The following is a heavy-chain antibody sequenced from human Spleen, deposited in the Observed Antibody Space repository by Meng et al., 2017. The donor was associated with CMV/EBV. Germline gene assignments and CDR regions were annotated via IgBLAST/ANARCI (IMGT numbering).Heavy chain of an antibody. CDR1: GFSFDEYG. Sequence: GESLKISCAASGFSFDEYGMSWVRQAPGKGLEWVSGINWNGGSTGYADSVKGRFTISRDNAKNSLYLQMNSLRAEDTAVYYCAWIVDYYDSSGTSLWGQGTLVTVSS. V-gene: IGHV3-20*04. CDR3: AWIVDYYDSSGTSL. D-gene: IGHD3-22*01. J-gene: IGHJ4*02. CDR2: INWNGGST.